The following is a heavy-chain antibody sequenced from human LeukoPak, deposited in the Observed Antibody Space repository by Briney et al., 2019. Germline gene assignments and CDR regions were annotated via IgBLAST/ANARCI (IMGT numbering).Heavy chain of an antibody. V-gene: IGHV3-21*01. CDR1: GFTFSSYS. CDR3: AAAMVRGVIDY. D-gene: IGHD3-10*01. CDR2: ISSSSSYI. Sequence: VGSLRLSCAASGFTFSSYSMNWVRQAPGKGLEWVSSISSSSSYIYYADSVKGRFTISRDNAKNSLYLQMNSLRAEDTAVYYCAAAMVRGVIDYWGQGTLVTVSS. J-gene: IGHJ4*02.